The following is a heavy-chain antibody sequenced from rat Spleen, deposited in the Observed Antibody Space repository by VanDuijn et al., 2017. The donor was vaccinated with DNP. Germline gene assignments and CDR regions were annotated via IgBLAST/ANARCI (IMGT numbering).Heavy chain of an antibody. V-gene: IGHV5-25*01. CDR3: ARLDYGSLYYWYFDF. CDR2: ISTSGSRT. J-gene: IGHJ1*01. CDR1: GFTFSNYY. D-gene: IGHD1-11*01. Sequence: EVQLVESGGGLVQPGRSLKLSCAASGFTFSNYYMAWVRQAPKKGLEWVATISTSGSRTYYPDSVKGRFTISRDNAKSSLYLQMNSLKSEDTATYYCARLDYGSLYYWYFDFWGPGTMVTVSS.